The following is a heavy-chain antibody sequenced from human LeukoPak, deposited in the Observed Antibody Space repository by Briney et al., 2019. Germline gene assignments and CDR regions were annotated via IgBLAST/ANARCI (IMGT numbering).Heavy chain of an antibody. Sequence: PSETLSLTCTVSGGSISSYYWSWIRQPAGKGLEWIGRIYTSGSTNYNPSLKSRVTISVDTSKNQFSLKLSSVTAADTAVYYCARADYYGSGTNWFDPWGQGTLVTVSS. CDR1: GGSISSYY. V-gene: IGHV4-4*07. D-gene: IGHD3-10*01. CDR2: IYTSGST. CDR3: ARADYYGSGTNWFDP. J-gene: IGHJ5*02.